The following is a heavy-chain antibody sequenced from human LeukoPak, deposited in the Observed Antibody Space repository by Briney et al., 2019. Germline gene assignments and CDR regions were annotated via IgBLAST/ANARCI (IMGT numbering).Heavy chain of an antibody. Sequence: ASVKVTCKASGYTFTGYYLHWLRQAPGQGLEWMGWINPNSGGTNYAQKLQGRVTMTRDTSISTAYMELSRLRSDDTAVYYCARDYYGSGSYCCWGQGTLVTVSS. CDR1: GYTFTGYY. V-gene: IGHV1-2*02. J-gene: IGHJ4*02. CDR2: INPNSGGT. D-gene: IGHD3-10*01. CDR3: ARDYYGSGSYCC.